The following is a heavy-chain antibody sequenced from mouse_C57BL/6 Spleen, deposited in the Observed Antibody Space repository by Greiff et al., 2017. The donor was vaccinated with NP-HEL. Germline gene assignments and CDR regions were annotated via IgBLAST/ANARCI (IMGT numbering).Heavy chain of an antibody. D-gene: IGHD2-3*01. J-gene: IGHJ4*01. CDR1: GYTFTDYN. CDR3: ARCPYDTYAMDY. Sequence: VQLQQSGPELVKPGASVKIPCKASGYTFTDYNMDWVKQSHGKSLEWIGDINPNNGGTIYNQKFKGKATLTVDKSSSTAYMELRSLTSEDTAVYYCARCPYDTYAMDYWGQGTSVTVSS. V-gene: IGHV1-18*01. CDR2: INPNNGGT.